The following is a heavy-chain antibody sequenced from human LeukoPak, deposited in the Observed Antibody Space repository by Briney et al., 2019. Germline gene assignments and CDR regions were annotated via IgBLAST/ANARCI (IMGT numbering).Heavy chain of an antibody. CDR3: ARAGFSFSDYSGSFFDY. CDR2: VSRSSSTI. D-gene: IGHD3-10*01. Sequence: GGSLRLSCAASGFTFSSYSMNWVRQAPGKGLEWVSYVSRSSSTIYYADSVKGRFTISRDNAKNSLYLQMNSLRAEDTAVYYCARAGFSFSDYSGSFFDYWGQGTLVTVSS. CDR1: GFTFSSYS. V-gene: IGHV3-48*01. J-gene: IGHJ4*02.